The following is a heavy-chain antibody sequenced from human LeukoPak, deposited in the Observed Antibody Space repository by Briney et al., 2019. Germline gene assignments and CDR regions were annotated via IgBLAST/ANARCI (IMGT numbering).Heavy chain of an antibody. CDR2: ISYDGSNK. Sequence: PGGSLRLSCAASGFIFSNYAMHWVRQAPGKGLEWVAVISYDGSNKYYADSVKGRVTISRDNSKNTLFLQMNSLRTEDTAVYYCARDLDSSSWYILWFDPWGQGTPGTVSS. CDR3: ARDLDSSSWYILWFDP. J-gene: IGHJ5*02. V-gene: IGHV3-30-3*01. D-gene: IGHD6-13*01. CDR1: GFIFSNYA.